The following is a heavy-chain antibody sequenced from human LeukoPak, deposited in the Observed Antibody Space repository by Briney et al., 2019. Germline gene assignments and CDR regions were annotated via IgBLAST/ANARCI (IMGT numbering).Heavy chain of an antibody. Sequence: PSETLSLTCTVPGGSINTYYWSWIRQPPGKGLEWIGNIHYRGSPNYNPSLKSRVTISVDTSNNQFSLKLRSVTAADTAVYYCARHNKTPTYYYGSGSYFDSWSQGTLVTVSS. D-gene: IGHD3-10*01. CDR2: IHYRGSP. V-gene: IGHV4-59*08. CDR3: ARHNKTPTYYYGSGSYFDS. CDR1: GGSINTYY. J-gene: IGHJ4*02.